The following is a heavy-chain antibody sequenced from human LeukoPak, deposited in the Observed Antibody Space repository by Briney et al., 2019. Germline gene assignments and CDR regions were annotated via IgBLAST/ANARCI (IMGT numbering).Heavy chain of an antibody. Sequence: GGSLRLSCAASGFTVSSNYMSWVRQAPGKGLEWVSVIYSGGNTYHADSVKGRFTISRDNSKNTLYLQMNSLRAEDAAVYYCARDQEAVTTDYFYYGMDVWGQGTTLTVSS. J-gene: IGHJ6*02. CDR1: GFTVSSNY. D-gene: IGHD4-11*01. V-gene: IGHV3-53*01. CDR2: IYSGGNT. CDR3: ARDQEAVTTDYFYYGMDV.